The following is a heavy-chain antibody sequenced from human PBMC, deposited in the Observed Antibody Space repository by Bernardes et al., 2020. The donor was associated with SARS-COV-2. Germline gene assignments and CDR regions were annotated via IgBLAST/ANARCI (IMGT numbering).Heavy chain of an antibody. CDR3: AGQGLRGGTPSGRFDY. V-gene: IGHV5-51*01. J-gene: IGHJ4*02. CDR2: IYPGDSDT. CDR1: GYSFTSYW. Sequence: GESLKISCKGSGYSFTSYWIGWVRQMPGKGLEWMGIIYPGDSDTRYSPSFQGQVTISADKSISTAYLQWSSLKASDTAMYYCAGQGLRGGTPSGRFDYWGQGTLVTVSS. D-gene: IGHD1-7*01.